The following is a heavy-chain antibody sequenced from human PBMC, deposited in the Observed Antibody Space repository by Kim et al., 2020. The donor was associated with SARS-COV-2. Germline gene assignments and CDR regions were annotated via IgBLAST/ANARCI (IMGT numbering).Heavy chain of an antibody. CDR3: AVSRPGDAFDI. CDR2: INSDGSST. Sequence: GGSLRLSCAASGFTFSSYWMHWVRQAPGKGLVWVSRINSDGSSTSYADSVKGRFTISRDNAKNTLYLQMNSLRAEDTAVYYCAVSRPGDAFDIWGQGTMVTVSS. CDR1: GFTFSSYW. D-gene: IGHD6-6*01. V-gene: IGHV3-74*01. J-gene: IGHJ3*02.